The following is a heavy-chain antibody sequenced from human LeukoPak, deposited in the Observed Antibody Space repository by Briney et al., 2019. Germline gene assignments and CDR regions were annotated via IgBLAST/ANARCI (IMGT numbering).Heavy chain of an antibody. CDR3: ATSIVGATNFDY. CDR2: IYYSGST. D-gene: IGHD1-26*01. Sequence: SETLSLTCTVSGGSISSYYWSWIRQPPGKGLEWIGYIYYSGSTNYNPSLKSRVTMSVDTSKNQFSLKLSSVTAADTAVYYCATSIVGATNFDYWGQGTLVTVSS. J-gene: IGHJ4*02. CDR1: GGSISSYY. V-gene: IGHV4-59*12.